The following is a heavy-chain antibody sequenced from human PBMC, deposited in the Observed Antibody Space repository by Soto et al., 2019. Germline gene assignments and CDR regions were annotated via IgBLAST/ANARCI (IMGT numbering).Heavy chain of an antibody. CDR1: GFTFSSYW. V-gene: IGHV3-74*01. J-gene: IGHJ4*02. D-gene: IGHD3-16*02. CDR3: VRYPRSVGGSYRPDY. CDR2: INSDGSIT. Sequence: EVQLVESGGGLVQPGGSLRLSCAASGFTFSSYWMHWVRQVPEKGLVWVSRINSDGSITNYADAVKGRFTISRANVKNSLYLQMNSRRAEDTAFYYCVRYPRSVGGSYRPDYWGQGTLVTVSP.